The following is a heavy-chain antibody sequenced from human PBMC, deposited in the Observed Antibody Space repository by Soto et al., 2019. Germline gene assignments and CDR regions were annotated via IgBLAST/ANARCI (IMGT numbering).Heavy chain of an antibody. CDR2: ITSSGSTL. Sequence: EVQLVESGGGLVQPGGSLRLYCAASGFTFSNYEMHWVRQAPGKGLEWVSYITSSGSTLYYADSVKGRFTVSRDNAKNSVCLQMNSLRAEDTAVYYCARRRRDYYQGMDVWGQGTTVTVSS. V-gene: IGHV3-48*03. CDR1: GFTFSNYE. J-gene: IGHJ6*02. CDR3: ARRRRDYYQGMDV. D-gene: IGHD3-3*01.